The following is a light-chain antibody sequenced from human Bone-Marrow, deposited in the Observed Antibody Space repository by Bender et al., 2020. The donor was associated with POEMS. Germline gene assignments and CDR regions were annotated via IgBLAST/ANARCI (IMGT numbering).Light chain of an antibody. V-gene: IGLV1-40*01. CDR1: SSNTGSGYD. CDR3: QSYDNSLGGWV. CDR2: VNN. J-gene: IGLJ3*02. Sequence: QSVLTQPPSVSGAPGQRVTISCTGSSSNTGSGYDINWYQHLPGTAPKLLIYVNNDRPSGVPDRFSGSKSGTSASLAITGLQAEDEGDYYCQSYDNSLGGWVFGGGTKLTVL.